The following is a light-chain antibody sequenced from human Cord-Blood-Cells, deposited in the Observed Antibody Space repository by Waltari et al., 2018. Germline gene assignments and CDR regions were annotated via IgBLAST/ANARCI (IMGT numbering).Light chain of an antibody. V-gene: IGLV3-1*01. Sequence: SYELTQPPSVSVSPGKTASITCSGDKLGDKYACWCQQKPGQSPVLVIYQDSKRPSGIPERFSGSNSGNTATLTISGTQAMDEADYYCQAWDSSIVVFGGGTKLTVL. CDR2: QDS. J-gene: IGLJ2*01. CDR3: QAWDSSIVV. CDR1: KLGDKY.